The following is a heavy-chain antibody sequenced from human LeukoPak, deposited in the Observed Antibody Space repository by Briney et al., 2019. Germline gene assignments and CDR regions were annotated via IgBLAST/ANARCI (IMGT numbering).Heavy chain of an antibody. V-gene: IGHV3-7*01. D-gene: IGHD1-26*01. Sequence: GGSLRLSCAASGFTLSSFWVSWVRQAPGKGLGWVANIKQDGSGRYYVDSVKGRFTISRVNAQNSLFLQMNSLRAEDTAFYYCARQLAGPTGYFYMDVWGKGTTVTVSS. CDR3: ARQLAGPTGYFYMDV. CDR1: GFTLSSFW. J-gene: IGHJ6*03. CDR2: IKQDGSGR.